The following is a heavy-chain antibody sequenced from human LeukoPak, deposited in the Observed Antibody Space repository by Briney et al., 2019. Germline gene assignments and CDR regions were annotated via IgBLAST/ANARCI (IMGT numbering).Heavy chain of an antibody. CDR3: AKKDGSGYLGY. Sequence: GGSLRLSCAASGFTFSSYAMSWVRQAPGKGLEWVSAISGSGGSTYYADSVKGRFTISRGNSKNTLYLQMNSLRAEDTVVYYCAKKDGSGYLGYWGQGTLVTVSS. J-gene: IGHJ4*02. CDR1: GFTFSSYA. D-gene: IGHD3-22*01. CDR2: ISGSGGST. V-gene: IGHV3-23*01.